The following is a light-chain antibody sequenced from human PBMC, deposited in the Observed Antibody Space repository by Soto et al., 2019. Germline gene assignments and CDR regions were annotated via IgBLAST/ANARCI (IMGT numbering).Light chain of an antibody. CDR2: GAS. J-gene: IGKJ1*01. V-gene: IGKV3-15*01. CDR3: QQYNNWPRT. Sequence: EIVMTQSPATLSVSPGERATLSCRASQSVSGNLAWYQQKPGQAPTLRIYGASTRATGIPARFSGSGSGTEFTLTLSSLQSEDFAVYYCQQYNNWPRTFGQGTKVEIK. CDR1: QSVSGN.